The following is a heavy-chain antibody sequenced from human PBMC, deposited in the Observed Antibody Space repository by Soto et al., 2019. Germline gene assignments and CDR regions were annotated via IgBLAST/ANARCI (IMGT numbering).Heavy chain of an antibody. Sequence: PSETLSLTCTVSGGSISSYYWSWIRQPPGKGLEWIGYIYYSGSTNYNPSLKSRVTISVDTSKNQFSLKLSSVTAADTAVYYCARVLGYCISTSCYGGWFDPWGQGTLVTVS. CDR2: IYYSGST. J-gene: IGHJ5*02. CDR3: ARVLGYCISTSCYGGWFDP. D-gene: IGHD2-2*01. CDR1: GGSISSYY. V-gene: IGHV4-59*01.